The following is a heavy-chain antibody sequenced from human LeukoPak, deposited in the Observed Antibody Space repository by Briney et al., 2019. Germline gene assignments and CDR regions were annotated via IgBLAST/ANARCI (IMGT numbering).Heavy chain of an antibody. CDR1: GFTFSTYG. Sequence: GGSLRLSCAASGFTFSTYGMHWVRQAPGKGLEWVAAIWHDGNNKYYADSVKGRFSISRDNSKNTLDLQMNSLRAEDTAVYYCARGSGYNCGNFDYWGQGTLVTVSS. V-gene: IGHV3-33*01. CDR3: ARGSGYNCGNFDY. CDR2: IWHDGNNK. D-gene: IGHD5-18*01. J-gene: IGHJ4*02.